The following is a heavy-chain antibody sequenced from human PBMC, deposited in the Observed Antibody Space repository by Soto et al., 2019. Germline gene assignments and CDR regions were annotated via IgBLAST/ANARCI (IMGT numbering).Heavy chain of an antibody. CDR2: IWYDGSNK. J-gene: IGHJ4*02. CDR3: ASALETGDY. V-gene: IGHV3-33*01. CDR1: GFTFSNYG. Sequence: QVQLAESGGGVVQPGRSLRLSCVASGFTFSNYGMHWVRQAPGKGPEWVAVIWYDGSNKDYADSVKGRFTISRDNSRNTLYLQMNSLRAEDTAVYYCASALETGDYWGQGTLVTVSS. D-gene: IGHD3-10*01.